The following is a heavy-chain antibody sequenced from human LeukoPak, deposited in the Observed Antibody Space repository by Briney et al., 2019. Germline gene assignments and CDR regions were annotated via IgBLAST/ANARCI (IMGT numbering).Heavy chain of an antibody. CDR3: AKEGDYDILTGYPRGIDY. CDR2: IYSGGNT. D-gene: IGHD3-9*01. J-gene: IGHJ4*02. Sequence: GGSLRLSCAASGFTVSDNYMSWVRQAPGKGLEWVSIIYSGGNTYYADSVKGRFTISRDNSKNTLFLQMNSLRAEDTAVYYCAKEGDYDILTGYPRGIDYWAREPWSPSPQ. V-gene: IGHV3-66*01. CDR1: GFTVSDNY.